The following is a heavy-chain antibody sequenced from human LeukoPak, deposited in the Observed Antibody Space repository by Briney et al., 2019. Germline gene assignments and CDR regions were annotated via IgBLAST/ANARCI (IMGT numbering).Heavy chain of an antibody. J-gene: IGHJ6*02. CDR3: ASLYGDYRGTYYYGMDV. V-gene: IGHV3-48*03. Sequence: GRFTISRDNAKNSPYLQMNSLRAEDTAIYYCASLYGDYRGTYYYGMDVWGQGTTVTVSS. D-gene: IGHD4-17*01.